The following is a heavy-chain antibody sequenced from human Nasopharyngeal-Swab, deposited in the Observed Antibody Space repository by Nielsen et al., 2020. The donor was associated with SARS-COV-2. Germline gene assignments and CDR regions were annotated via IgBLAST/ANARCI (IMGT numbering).Heavy chain of an antibody. CDR1: GGSISSGGYY. CDR3: AREVSGYVNYYCYMDV. CDR2: IYYSGST. J-gene: IGHJ6*03. D-gene: IGHD5-12*01. Sequence: SETLSLTCTVSGGSISSGGYYWSWIRQHPGKGLEWIGYIYYSGSTYYNPSLKSRVTISVDTSKNQFSLKLSSVTAADTAVYYCAREVSGYVNYYCYMDVWGKGTTVTVSS. V-gene: IGHV4-31*03.